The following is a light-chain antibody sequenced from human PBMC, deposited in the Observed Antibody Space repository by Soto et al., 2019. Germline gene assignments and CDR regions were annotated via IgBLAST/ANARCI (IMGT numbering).Light chain of an antibody. Sequence: EIVMTQSPATLSVSPGERATLSCRASQSVSSNLAWYQQKPGQAPRLLIYGASTRATGIPARFSGSGSGTEFTLTISRLQSEDFAVYYCQQYINWPATFGIGPKVEIK. CDR1: QSVSSN. V-gene: IGKV3-15*01. CDR2: GAS. CDR3: QQYINWPAT. J-gene: IGKJ1*01.